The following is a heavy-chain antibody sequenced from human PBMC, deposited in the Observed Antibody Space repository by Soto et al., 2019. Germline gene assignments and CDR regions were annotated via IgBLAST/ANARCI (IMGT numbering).Heavy chain of an antibody. D-gene: IGHD1-7*01. CDR3: VGTGTTDDF. Sequence: VQLQGSGPGLLKPSQTLSLTCTVSGASVNTGDYYWSYIRQPPGKGLEWLGYIFYSGDTYYNPSLKSRATISLNTSRNHFSLTLTSVTDADTALYYCVGTGTTDDFWGQGTLVTVSS. V-gene: IGHV4-30-4*01. CDR2: IFYSGDT. CDR1: GASVNTGDYY. J-gene: IGHJ1*01.